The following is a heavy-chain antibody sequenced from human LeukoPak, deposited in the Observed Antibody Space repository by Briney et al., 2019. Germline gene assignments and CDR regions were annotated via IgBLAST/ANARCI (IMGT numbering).Heavy chain of an antibody. J-gene: IGHJ3*02. CDR2: IHHSGST. V-gene: IGHV4-4*02. D-gene: IGHD3-22*01. CDR1: GGSISSHY. CDR3: AGRIIMIVGNSAFDI. Sequence: SETLSLTCTVSGGSISSHYWSWVRQPPGKGLEWIGEIHHSGSTNYNPSLKSRVTILVDKSKNQFSLNLSSVTAADTAVYYCAGRIIMIVGNSAFDIWGQGTMVTVSS.